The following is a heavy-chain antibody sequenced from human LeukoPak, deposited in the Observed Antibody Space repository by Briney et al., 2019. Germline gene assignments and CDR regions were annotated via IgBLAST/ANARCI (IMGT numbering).Heavy chain of an antibody. J-gene: IGHJ3*02. Sequence: GSLRLSCAASGFIVSSNYMTWVRQAPEKGLEWVSIVYSSESTYYADSVKGRFTISRDNSKNTLYLQMNSLRAEDTAVYYCARGKDIATPRGGFDIWGQGTMVTVSS. V-gene: IGHV3-66*01. CDR2: VYSSEST. D-gene: IGHD6-6*01. CDR3: ARGKDIATPRGGFDI. CDR1: GFIVSSNY.